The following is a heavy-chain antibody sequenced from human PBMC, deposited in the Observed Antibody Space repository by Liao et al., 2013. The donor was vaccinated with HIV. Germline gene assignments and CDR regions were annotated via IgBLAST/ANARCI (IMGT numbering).Heavy chain of an antibody. V-gene: IGHV4-39*07. J-gene: IGHJ4*02. Sequence: QLQLQESGPGLVKPSETLSLTCTVSGDSINNDNFFWGWIRQSPGKGLEWIGNIYYTGSTYYIPSLKSRLTLSVHTSKNQLSLKLSAVTAADTGVYYCVRIRVGDTADFWGPGTLVTVSS. D-gene: IGHD1-26*01. CDR1: GDSINNDNFF. CDR3: VRIRVGDTADF. CDR2: IYYTGST.